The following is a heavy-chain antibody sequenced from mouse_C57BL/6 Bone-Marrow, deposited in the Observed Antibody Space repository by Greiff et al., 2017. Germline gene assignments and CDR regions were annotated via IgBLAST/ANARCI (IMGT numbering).Heavy chain of an antibody. Sequence: QVQLQQPGAELVLPGASVTLSCKASGYTFPSYWMHWVKQRPGQGLEWIGEIDPSDSYTNYNQKFKGKSTLTVAKSSSTAYMQRSSLTSEDSAVYYCARRPRGYAMDYWGQGTSVTVSS. D-gene: IGHD2-10*02. CDR2: IDPSDSYT. V-gene: IGHV1-69*01. CDR3: ARRPRGYAMDY. J-gene: IGHJ4*01. CDR1: GYTFPSYW.